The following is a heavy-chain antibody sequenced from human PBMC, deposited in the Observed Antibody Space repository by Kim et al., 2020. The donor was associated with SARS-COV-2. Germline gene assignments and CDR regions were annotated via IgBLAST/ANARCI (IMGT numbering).Heavy chain of an antibody. Sequence: SETLSLTCTVSGGSISSSSYYWGWIRQPPGKGLEWIGSIYYSGSTYYNPSLKSRVTISVDTSKNQFSLKLSSVTAADTAVYYCARQRGDIVVVPAAIFTGGAFDIWGQGTMVTVSS. CDR1: GGSISSSSYY. V-gene: IGHV4-39*01. CDR2: IYYSGST. J-gene: IGHJ3*02. CDR3: ARQRGDIVVVPAAIFTGGAFDI. D-gene: IGHD2-2*02.